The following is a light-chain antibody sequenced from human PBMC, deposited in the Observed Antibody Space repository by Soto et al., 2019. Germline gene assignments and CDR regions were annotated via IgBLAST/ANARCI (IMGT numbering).Light chain of an antibody. J-gene: IGLJ3*02. V-gene: IGLV2-11*01. CDR2: DVT. CDR3: CSCTSTSVPWA. CDR1: SSDVGGYNY. Sequence: QSALTQPRSVSGSPGQSVTISCTGTSSDVGGYNYVSWYQPHPGKAPKLMIYDVTKRPSGVPDRFSASKFGNTASLTISGLQAEDEADYYCCSCTSTSVPWAFGGGTKLTVL.